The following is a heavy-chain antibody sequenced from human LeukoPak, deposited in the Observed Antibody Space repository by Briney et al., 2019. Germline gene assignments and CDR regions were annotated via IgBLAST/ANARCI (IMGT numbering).Heavy chain of an antibody. CDR1: GGSFSGYY. Sequence: KTSETLSLTCAVYGGSFSGYYWSWIRQPPGKGLEWIGEINHSGSTNYNPSLKSRVTISVDTSKNQFSLKLSSVTAADTAVYYCARGMQLPTPAFDIWGQGTMVTVSS. V-gene: IGHV4-34*01. CDR2: INHSGST. D-gene: IGHD6-6*01. J-gene: IGHJ3*02. CDR3: ARGMQLPTPAFDI.